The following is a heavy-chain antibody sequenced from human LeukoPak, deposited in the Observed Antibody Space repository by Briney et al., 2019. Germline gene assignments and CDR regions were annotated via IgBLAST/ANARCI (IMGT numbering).Heavy chain of an antibody. CDR2: INPSGGST. V-gene: IGHV1-46*01. J-gene: IGHJ4*02. D-gene: IGHD6-13*01. CDR1: GYTFSSYH. CDR3: ARVGSSTWYESDY. Sequence: ASVKLSCKASGYTFSSYHLHWVRQAPGQGLEWMGIINPSGGSTSYAQKFQGRVTMTRDTSTSTVYMELSRLRSEDTAVYYCARVGSSTWYESDYWGQGTLVTVSS.